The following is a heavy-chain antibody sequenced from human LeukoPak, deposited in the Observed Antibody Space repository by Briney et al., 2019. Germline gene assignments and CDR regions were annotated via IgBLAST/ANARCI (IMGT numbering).Heavy chain of an antibody. D-gene: IGHD3-22*01. CDR3: AKDFPHYYEVPHGMDV. V-gene: IGHV3-48*03. J-gene: IGHJ6*02. Sequence: GGSLRLSCAASGFGFGQYEMNWVRQAPGKGLEWIAYISVRAATIYCGDSAEGRFTISRDDAKNSLYLQMNGLRVEDTAIYYCAKDFPHYYEVPHGMDVWGQGTTVTV. CDR1: GFGFGQYE. CDR2: ISVRAATI.